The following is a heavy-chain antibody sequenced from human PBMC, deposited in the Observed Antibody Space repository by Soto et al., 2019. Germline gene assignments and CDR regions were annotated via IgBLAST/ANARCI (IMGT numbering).Heavy chain of an antibody. CDR1: GYTFTTYG. CDR3: ARDPSSGWYYFDY. J-gene: IGHJ4*02. CDR2: ISAYNGNK. V-gene: IGHV1-18*01. D-gene: IGHD6-19*01. Sequence: ASVKVSCKASGYTFTTYGINWVRQAPGQGLEWMGWISAYNGNKNYAQKLQGRVTMTTDTSTSTAYMELRSLRSDDTAVYYCARDPSSGWYYFDYWGQGTLVTVSS.